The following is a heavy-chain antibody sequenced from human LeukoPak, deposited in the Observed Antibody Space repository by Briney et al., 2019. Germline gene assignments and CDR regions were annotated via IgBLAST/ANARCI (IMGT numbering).Heavy chain of an antibody. Sequence: PSETLSLTCTVSGGSISSYYWSWIRQPPGKGLEWIGYIYYSGSTNYNPSLKSRVTISVDTSKNQFSLKLSSVTAADTAVYYCARLRTGYSSGWFLDYWGQGTLATVSS. V-gene: IGHV4-59*08. D-gene: IGHD6-19*01. J-gene: IGHJ4*02. CDR1: GGSISSYY. CDR2: IYYSGST. CDR3: ARLRTGYSSGWFLDY.